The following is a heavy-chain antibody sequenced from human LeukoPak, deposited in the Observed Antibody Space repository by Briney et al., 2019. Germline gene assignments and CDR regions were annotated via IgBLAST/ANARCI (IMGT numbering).Heavy chain of an antibody. D-gene: IGHD6-13*01. Sequence: PGRSLRLSCAASGFTSSSYAMSWVRQAPGKGLEWVSGISGSGDSTDYADSVKGRFTISRDNFKNTLYLQMNSLRAEDTALYHCASGYSSSWHDGAFDIWGQGTMVTVSS. CDR2: ISGSGDST. CDR3: ASGYSSSWHDGAFDI. V-gene: IGHV3-23*01. CDR1: GFTSSSYA. J-gene: IGHJ3*02.